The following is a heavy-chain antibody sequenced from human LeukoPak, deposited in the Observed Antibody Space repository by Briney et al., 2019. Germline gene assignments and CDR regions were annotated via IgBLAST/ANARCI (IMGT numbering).Heavy chain of an antibody. Sequence: GASVKVSCKASGYTFTGYYMHWVRQAPGQGLEWMGWINTNTGNPTYAQGFTGRFVFSLDTSVSTAYLQISSLKAEDTAVYYCAREATGGPFDYWGQGTLVTVSS. D-gene: IGHD5-12*01. J-gene: IGHJ4*02. V-gene: IGHV7-4-1*02. CDR3: AREATGGPFDY. CDR1: GYTFTGYY. CDR2: INTNTGNP.